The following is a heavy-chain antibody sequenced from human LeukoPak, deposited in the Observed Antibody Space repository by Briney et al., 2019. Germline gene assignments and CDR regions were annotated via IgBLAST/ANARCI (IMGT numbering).Heavy chain of an antibody. CDR1: GFTFNTYG. CDR2: IWHDGSNK. V-gene: IGHV3-33*01. D-gene: IGHD5-18*01. CDR3: ARGGQLWFSDGFDI. Sequence: PGGSLRLSCAASGFTFNTYGIRWVRQAPGKGLEWVAVIWHDGSNKYYAESVKGRFTISRDNSKNTLYLQMNSLRDEDTAVYYCARGGQLWFSDGFDIWGQGTMVTVSS. J-gene: IGHJ3*02.